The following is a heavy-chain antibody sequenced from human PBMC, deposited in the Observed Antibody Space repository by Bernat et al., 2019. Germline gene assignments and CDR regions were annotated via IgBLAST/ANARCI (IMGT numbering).Heavy chain of an antibody. D-gene: IGHD2-15*01. Sequence: EVQLVESEGGLVQPGRSLRLSCVASGFTFDDYAMHWVRQAPGKGLEWVSGISWNSGSIGYADSVKGRFTISRDNANNSLHLQMNSLRAEDTALYYCAKAAVAATFYWFDPWGRGTLVTVSS. CDR3: AKAAVAATFYWFDP. V-gene: IGHV3-9*01. CDR2: ISWNSGSI. J-gene: IGHJ5*02. CDR1: GFTFDDYA.